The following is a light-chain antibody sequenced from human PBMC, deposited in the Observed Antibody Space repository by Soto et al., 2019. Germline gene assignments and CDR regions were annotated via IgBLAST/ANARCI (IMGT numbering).Light chain of an antibody. J-gene: IGKJ5*01. CDR1: QSIRST. V-gene: IGKV3-11*01. CDR2: NAS. Sequence: EIVMTQSPATLSVSPGERATLSCRASQSIRSTLAWYQQKPGQPPRLLLYNASNRTTGIPARFSGSGSGTDFTLTISSLETEDFAVYYCQQRGDWPPIAFGQGTRLEIK. CDR3: QQRGDWPPIA.